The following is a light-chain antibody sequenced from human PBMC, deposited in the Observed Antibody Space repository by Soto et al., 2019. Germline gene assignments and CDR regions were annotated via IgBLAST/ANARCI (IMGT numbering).Light chain of an antibody. CDR1: QSVSRN. CDR3: HPYNNWPPT. Sequence: EMVMPQSPATLSVSPGERATLSCRASQSVSRNLAWYQQKPGQTPRLRIYGTSTSVTGIPARFSGSGSGTEFTLTISSLQSEDVAVYYCHPYNNWPPTFGRGTKVEIK. V-gene: IGKV3-15*01. J-gene: IGKJ1*01. CDR2: GTS.